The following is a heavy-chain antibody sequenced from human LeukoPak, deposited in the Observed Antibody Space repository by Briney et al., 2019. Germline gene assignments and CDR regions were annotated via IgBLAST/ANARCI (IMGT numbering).Heavy chain of an antibody. D-gene: IGHD5-18*01. CDR1: GFTFSSYA. Sequence: QAGGSLRLSCAASGFTFSSYAMSWVRQAPGKGLEWVSAISGSGGSTYYADSVKGRFTISRDNSKNTLYLQMNSLRAEDTAVYYCAKDQRGYSYGGFDPWGQGTLVTVSS. CDR3: AKDQRGYSYGGFDP. J-gene: IGHJ5*02. CDR2: ISGSGGST. V-gene: IGHV3-23*01.